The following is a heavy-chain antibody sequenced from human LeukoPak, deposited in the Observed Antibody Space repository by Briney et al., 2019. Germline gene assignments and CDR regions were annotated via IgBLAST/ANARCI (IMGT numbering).Heavy chain of an antibody. V-gene: IGHV4-4*07. J-gene: IGHJ4*02. D-gene: IGHD6-19*01. CDR1: GDSISNFY. CDR3: AREAGTHYFDY. CDR2: VYSSGST. Sequence: SETLSLTCTVSGDSISNFYWSWIRQPAEKGLEWIGRVYSSGSTNYNPSLKSRVSMSVDTSKNQYSLRLISVTAADTAVYYCAREAGTHYFDYWGQGALVTVSS.